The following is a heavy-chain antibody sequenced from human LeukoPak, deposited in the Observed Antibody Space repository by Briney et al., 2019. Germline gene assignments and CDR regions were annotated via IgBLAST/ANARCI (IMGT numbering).Heavy chain of an antibody. D-gene: IGHD4-17*01. Sequence: PGGSLRLSCAASGFTFSDHYMSWFRLSPGKGLEWLSYITSSGTTTDYADSVKGRFTISRDNAKNSMYLQMNSLRPEDTAVYYCARDPDYGDPEWGQGTLVTVFS. J-gene: IGHJ4*02. CDR3: ARDPDYGDPE. CDR1: GFTFSDHY. V-gene: IGHV3-11*01. CDR2: ITSSGTTT.